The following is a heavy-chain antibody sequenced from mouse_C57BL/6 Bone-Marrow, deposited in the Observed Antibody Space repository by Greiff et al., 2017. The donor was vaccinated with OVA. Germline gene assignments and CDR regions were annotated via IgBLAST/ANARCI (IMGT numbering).Heavy chain of an antibody. CDR2: IYPSDSDT. D-gene: IGHD2-3*01. CDR3: ASLWDCYYSAWFAY. V-gene: IGHV1-61*01. CDR1: GYTFTSYW. J-gene: IGHJ3*01. Sequence: QVQLQQPGAELVRPGSSVKLSCKASGYTFTSYWMDWVKQRPGQGLEWIGNIYPSDSDTHYNQKFKDKATLTVDKSSSTAYMQLSSLTSDDSAVYCCASLWDCYYSAWFAYWGQGTLVTVSA.